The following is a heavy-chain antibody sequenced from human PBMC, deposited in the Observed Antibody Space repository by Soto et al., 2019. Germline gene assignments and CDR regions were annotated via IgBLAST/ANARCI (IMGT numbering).Heavy chain of an antibody. CDR2: ISGSDTST. CDR1: GFTFSSYA. J-gene: IGHJ4*02. D-gene: IGHD3-22*01. CDR3: AKIRAYYDSVEEFDY. Sequence: GSLRLSCATSGFTFSSYAMSWFRQAPGEGPEWVSGISGSDTSTYYADSVKGRFSISRDNSKNTLYLQMNSLRAEDTAVYYCAKIRAYYDSVEEFDYWGQGTVVNVSS. V-gene: IGHV3-23*01.